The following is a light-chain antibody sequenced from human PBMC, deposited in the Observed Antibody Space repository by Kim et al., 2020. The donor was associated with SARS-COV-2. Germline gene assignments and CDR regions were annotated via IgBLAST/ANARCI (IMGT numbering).Light chain of an antibody. CDR1: QSVSSSY. CDR3: QQYYSSPAT. CDR2: GAS. J-gene: IGKJ2*01. Sequence: EIVLTQSPGTLSLSPGERATLSCRASQSVSSSYLAWYQQKPGQAPRLLIYGASSRATGIPDRFSGSESGTDSTLTISRLEPEDFAMYYCQQYYSSPATFGQGTKLEI. V-gene: IGKV3-20*01.